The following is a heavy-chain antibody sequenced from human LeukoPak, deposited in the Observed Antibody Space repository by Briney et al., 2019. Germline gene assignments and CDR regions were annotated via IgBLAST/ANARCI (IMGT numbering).Heavy chain of an antibody. CDR2: MNPNSGNT. Sequence: ASVKVSCTASGYTFTSYDINWVRQATGQGLEWMGWMNPNSGNTGYAQKFQGRVTMTRNTSISTAYMELGSLRSEDTAVYYCARGRTGWLRLGYYFDYWGQGTLVTVSS. CDR1: GYTFTSYD. V-gene: IGHV1-8*01. CDR3: ARGRTGWLRLGYYFDY. J-gene: IGHJ4*02. D-gene: IGHD5-12*01.